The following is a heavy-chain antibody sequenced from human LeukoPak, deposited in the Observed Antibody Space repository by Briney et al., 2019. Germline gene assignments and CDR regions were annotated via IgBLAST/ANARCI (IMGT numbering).Heavy chain of an antibody. V-gene: IGHV1-18*01. D-gene: IGHD1-26*01. Sequence: ASVKVSCKASGYTFTSFGISWVRQAPGQGLEWVGWISAYNGHTNSAQKLQGRVTMTTDTSTSTASMELTSPTSDDTAVYYCARDQVVGATAGTFDYWGQGTLVTVSS. CDR3: ARDQVVGATAGTFDY. J-gene: IGHJ4*02. CDR1: GYTFTSFG. CDR2: ISAYNGHT.